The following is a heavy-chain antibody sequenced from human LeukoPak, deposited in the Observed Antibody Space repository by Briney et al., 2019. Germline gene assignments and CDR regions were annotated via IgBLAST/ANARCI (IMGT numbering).Heavy chain of an antibody. CDR3: ARDHSGYYRYYYYYGMDV. Sequence: PSETLSLTCSVSGGSISGYYWSWIRQSPGKGLEWIGDIYYSGSTNYNPSLKSRVTISVDTSKNQFSLKLSSVTAADTAVYYCARDHSGYYRYYYYYGMDVWGQGTTVTVSS. CDR2: IYYSGST. J-gene: IGHJ6*02. D-gene: IGHD3-22*01. CDR1: GGSISGYY. V-gene: IGHV4-59*01.